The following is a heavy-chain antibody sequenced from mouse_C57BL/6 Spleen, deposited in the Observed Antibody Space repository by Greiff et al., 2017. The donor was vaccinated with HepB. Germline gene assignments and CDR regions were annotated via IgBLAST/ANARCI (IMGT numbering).Heavy chain of an antibody. CDR3: ARKSSLLAY. D-gene: IGHD1-1*01. V-gene: IGHV1-81*01. CDR2: IYPRSGNT. CDR1: GYTFTSYG. J-gene: IGHJ3*01. Sequence: QVQLKESGAELARPGASVKLSCKASGYTFTSYGISWVKQRTGQGLEWIGEIYPRSGNTYYNEKFKGKATLTADKSSSTAYMELRSLTSEDSAVYFCARKSSLLAYWGQGTLVTVSA.